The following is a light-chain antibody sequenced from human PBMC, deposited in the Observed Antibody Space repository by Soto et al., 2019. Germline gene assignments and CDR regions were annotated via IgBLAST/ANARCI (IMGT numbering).Light chain of an antibody. CDR3: AAWDDSLSGYV. CDR2: RNN. Sequence: QSVLTQPHSASGTPGQRVTISCSGSSSNIGSNYVYWYQQLPGTAPKLLIYRNNQRPSGVPDRFSGSKSGTSASLAISGLRSEDEAVYYCAAWDDSLSGYVFGTGTKVTVL. J-gene: IGLJ1*01. CDR1: SSNIGSNY. V-gene: IGLV1-47*01.